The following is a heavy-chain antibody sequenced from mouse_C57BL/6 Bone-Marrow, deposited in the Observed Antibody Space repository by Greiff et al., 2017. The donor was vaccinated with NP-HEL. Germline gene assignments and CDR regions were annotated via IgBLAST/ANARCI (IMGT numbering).Heavy chain of an antibody. CDR1: GFTFSSYG. J-gene: IGHJ4*01. Sequence: EVMLVESGGDLVKPGGSLKLSCAASGFTFSSYGMSWVRQTPDKRLEWVATISSGGSYTYYPDSVKGRFTISRDNAKNTLYLQMSSLKSEDTAMYYGARRRAMDYWGQGTSVTVSA. V-gene: IGHV5-6*02. CDR3: ARRRAMDY. CDR2: ISSGGSYT.